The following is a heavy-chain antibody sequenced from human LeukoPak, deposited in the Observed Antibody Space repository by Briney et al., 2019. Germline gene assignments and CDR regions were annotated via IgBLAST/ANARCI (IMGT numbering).Heavy chain of an antibody. J-gene: IGHJ4*02. CDR2: LYTSGST. V-gene: IGHV3-66*01. CDR1: GFTVSSNY. CDR3: AGTTKYYFDY. D-gene: IGHD1-26*01. Sequence: GGSLRLSCAASGFTVSSNYMSWVRQAPGQGMELVSLLYTSGSTYYADSVKGRFTISRDSSKNTLYLQMNDLRGEDTAVYFCAGTTKYYFDYWGQGALVTVSS.